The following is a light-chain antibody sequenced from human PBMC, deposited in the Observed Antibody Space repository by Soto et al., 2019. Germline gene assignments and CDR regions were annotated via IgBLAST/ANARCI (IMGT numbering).Light chain of an antibody. J-gene: IGKJ5*01. CDR3: QQSYSPPTS. CDR2: TGS. Sequence: DIQMTQSPSSLSASVGDRVTITCRASQSISSYLNWYQQKPGKAPKLLIYTGSSLQSGVPSRFSGSGSRTEFTLTFSSLHPEVFGRYYCQQSYSPPTSFGQGTRREIK. CDR1: QSISSY. V-gene: IGKV1-39*01.